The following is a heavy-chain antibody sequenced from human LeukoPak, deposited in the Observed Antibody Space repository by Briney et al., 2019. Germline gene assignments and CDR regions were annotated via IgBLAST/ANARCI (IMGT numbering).Heavy chain of an antibody. V-gene: IGHV1-2*02. D-gene: IGHD6-19*01. CDR1: GYTFTSYG. CDR2: INPNSGGT. Sequence: GASVKVSCKASGYTFTSYGISWVRQAPGQGLEWMGWINPNSGGTNYAQKFQGRVTMTRDTSISTAYMELSRLRSDDTAVYYCARRARYSSGWYWVDYWGQGTLVTVSS. J-gene: IGHJ4*02. CDR3: ARRARYSSGWYWVDY.